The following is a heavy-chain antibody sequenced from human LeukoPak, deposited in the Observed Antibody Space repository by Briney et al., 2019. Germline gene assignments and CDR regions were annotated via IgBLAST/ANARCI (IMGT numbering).Heavy chain of an antibody. Sequence: GGSLRLSCAASGFTFSSYSMNWVRQAPGKGLEWVSYISTSSSTKYYADSVRGRFTISRDNAKNSLYLQMNSLGDEDTAVYYCARDISSSWYGHFDNWGQGTLVTVSS. CDR3: ARDISSSWYGHFDN. CDR1: GFTFSSYS. CDR2: ISTSSSTK. D-gene: IGHD6-13*01. J-gene: IGHJ4*02. V-gene: IGHV3-48*02.